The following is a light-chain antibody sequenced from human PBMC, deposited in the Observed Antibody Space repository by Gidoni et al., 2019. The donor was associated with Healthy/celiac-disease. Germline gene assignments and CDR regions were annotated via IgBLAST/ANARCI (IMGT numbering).Light chain of an antibody. CDR1: QSVSSY. CDR2: DAS. V-gene: IGKV3-11*01. CDR3: QQRSNWPRALT. J-gene: IGKJ4*01. Sequence: EILLTQSPATLSLSPGERATLSCRAGQSVSSYLAWYQQKPGQAPRLLIYDASNRATGIPARFGGSGSGTDFTLTIRSLEPEYFAVYYCQQRSNWPRALTFGGGTKVEIK.